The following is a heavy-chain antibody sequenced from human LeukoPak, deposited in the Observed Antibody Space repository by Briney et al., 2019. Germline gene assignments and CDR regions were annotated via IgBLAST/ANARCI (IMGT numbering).Heavy chain of an antibody. CDR1: GGTFSSYA. J-gene: IGHJ4*02. D-gene: IGHD3-22*01. Sequence: GASVKVSCKASGGTFSSYAISWVRQAPGQGLEWMGRIIPILGIANYAQKFQGRVTITADKSTSTAYMELSSLRSEDTAVYYCARGLPAMIGSSTWGQGTLVTVSS. V-gene: IGHV1-69*04. CDR3: ARGLPAMIGSST. CDR2: IIPILGIA.